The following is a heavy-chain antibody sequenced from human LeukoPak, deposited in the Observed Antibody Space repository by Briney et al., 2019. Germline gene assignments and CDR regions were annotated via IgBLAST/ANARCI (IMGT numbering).Heavy chain of an antibody. CDR3: AKRGVVIRVILVGFYKEAYYFDS. Sequence: GGSLRLSCAVSGITLSNYGMRWVRQAPGKGGEWVAGISGSAGGTYYADSVKGRFTISRDNAKNTLYVQLNNLRAEDTAVYFCAKRGVVIRVILVGFYKEAYYFDSWGQGALVTVSS. D-gene: IGHD3-22*01. J-gene: IGHJ4*02. V-gene: IGHV3-23*01. CDR1: GITLSNYG. CDR2: ISGSAGGT.